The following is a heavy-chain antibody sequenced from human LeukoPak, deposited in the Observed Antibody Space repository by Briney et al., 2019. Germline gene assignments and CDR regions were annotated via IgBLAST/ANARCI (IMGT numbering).Heavy chain of an antibody. J-gene: IGHJ3*02. V-gene: IGHV1-2*02. CDR2: INPNSGGT. CDR3: ARPYAAAPLDAFDI. D-gene: IGHD6-25*01. CDR1: GYTFTGYY. Sequence: ASVKVSCKSSGYTFTGYYMHWVRQAPGQGLEWMGWINPNSGGTNYAQKFQGRVTMTRDTSISTAYMELSRLGSDDTAVYYCARPYAAAPLDAFDIWGQGTMATVSS.